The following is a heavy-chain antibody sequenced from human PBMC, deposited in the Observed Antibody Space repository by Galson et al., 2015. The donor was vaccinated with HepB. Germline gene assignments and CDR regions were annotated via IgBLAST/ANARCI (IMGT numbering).Heavy chain of an antibody. CDR3: TRHLGRIAAATSYGMDV. Sequence: SLRLSCAASGFTFSGSAMHWVRQASGKGLEWVGRIRSKANSYATAYAASAKGRFTISRDDSKNTAYLQMNSLKTEDTAVYYCTRHLGRIAAATSYGMDVWGQGTTVTVSS. D-gene: IGHD6-13*01. V-gene: IGHV3-73*01. CDR2: IRSKANSYAT. J-gene: IGHJ6*02. CDR1: GFTFSGSA.